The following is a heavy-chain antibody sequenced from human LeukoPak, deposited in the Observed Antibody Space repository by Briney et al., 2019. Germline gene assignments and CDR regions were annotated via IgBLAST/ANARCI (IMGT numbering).Heavy chain of an antibody. D-gene: IGHD3-10*01. CDR3: ARGGYYGSISDYFDY. Sequence: SETLSLTCAVYGGSFSGYYWSWIRQPPGKGLEWIGEINHSGSTNYNPSLKSRVTISVDTSKNQFSLKLSSVTAADTAVYYYARGGYYGSISDYFDYWGQGTLVTVSS. CDR2: INHSGST. CDR1: GGSFSGYY. J-gene: IGHJ4*02. V-gene: IGHV4-34*01.